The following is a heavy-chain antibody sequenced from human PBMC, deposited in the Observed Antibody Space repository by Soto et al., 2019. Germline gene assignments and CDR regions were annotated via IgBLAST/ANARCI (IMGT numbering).Heavy chain of an antibody. D-gene: IGHD3-10*01. CDR1: GGSIRSYY. CDR3: ARESAGSGKNNWFDP. CDR2: IYYSGST. J-gene: IGHJ5*02. Sequence: PSETLSLTCTVSGGSIRSYYWILIRPPPGKGLEWIGFIYYSGSTKYNPSLKSRVTISVDTSQNQLSLKLRSVTAADTAVYYCARESAGSGKNNWFDPWGQGTLVTVSS. V-gene: IGHV4-59*01.